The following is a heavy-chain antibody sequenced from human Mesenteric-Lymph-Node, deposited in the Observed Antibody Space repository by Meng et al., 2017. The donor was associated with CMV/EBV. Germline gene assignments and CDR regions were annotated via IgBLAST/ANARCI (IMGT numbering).Heavy chain of an antibody. CDR3: ARSDIAAAPAAQPFDY. Sequence: GLSFRAYCRSWIRQAPGKGLEWVSYISSSGTTIYYADSVKVRFTISRDNARNSLYLQMNSLRAEDTAVYYCARSDIAAAPAAQPFDYWGQGTLVTVSS. CDR1: GLSFRAYC. J-gene: IGHJ4*02. D-gene: IGHD2-2*01. V-gene: IGHV3-11*01. CDR2: ISSSGTTI.